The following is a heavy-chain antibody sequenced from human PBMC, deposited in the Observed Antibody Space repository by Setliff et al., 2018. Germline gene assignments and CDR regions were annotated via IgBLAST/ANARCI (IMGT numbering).Heavy chain of an antibody. J-gene: IGHJ5*02. CDR2: IYSGGST. CDR3: ARDVRASSGWRDGNWFDP. D-gene: IGHD6-19*01. CDR1: GFTVSSNY. V-gene: IGHV3-66*01. Sequence: GGSLRLSCAASGFTVSSNYMSWVRQAPGKGLEWVSVIYSGGSTYSADSVKGRFTISRDNAKNSLYLQMNSLRAEDTAIYYCARDVRASSGWRDGNWFDPWGQGTLVTVSS.